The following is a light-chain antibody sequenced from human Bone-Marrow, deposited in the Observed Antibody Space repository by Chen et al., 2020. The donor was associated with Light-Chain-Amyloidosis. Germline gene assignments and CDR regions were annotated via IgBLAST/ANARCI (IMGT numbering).Light chain of an antibody. CDR3: SSFTGSGTV. CDR2: DVS. CDR1: SSDVGNYNY. Sequence: QSALTQPASVSGSPGQSITISCTGTSSDVGNYNYVSWYQQHPGKAPKILINDVSNRPSGVSNRFSGSKSGNTASLTISGLQADDEADYYCSSFTGSGTVFGGGTKVTVL. J-gene: IGLJ2*01. V-gene: IGLV2-14*03.